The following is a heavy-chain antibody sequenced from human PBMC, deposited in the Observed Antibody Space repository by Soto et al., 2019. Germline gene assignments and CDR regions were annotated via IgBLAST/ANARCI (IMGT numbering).Heavy chain of an antibody. CDR3: AKGGRGVPNWFDP. Sequence: QVQLQESGPGLVKPSQTLSLSCTVSGGSISNSANHWSWIRQHPGEGLEWIGYIYYSGGTYYSPSLKGRITMSIDASKNQFSLKLRSVTAADTAVYYCAKGGRGVPNWFDPWGQGTLVTVSS. D-gene: IGHD3-10*01. CDR1: GGSISNSANH. CDR2: IYYSGGT. J-gene: IGHJ5*02. V-gene: IGHV4-31*03.